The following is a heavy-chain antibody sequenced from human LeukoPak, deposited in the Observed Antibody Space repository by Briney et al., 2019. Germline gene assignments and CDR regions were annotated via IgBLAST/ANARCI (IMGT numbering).Heavy chain of an antibody. Sequence: GASVKVSCKASGYTFTGYYRHWVRQAPGQGLEWMGWINPNSGGTNYAQKFQGRVNMTRDTSISTAYMELSRLRSDDTAVYYCARTDILTGYSGEEDYYYYYMDVWGKGTTVTISS. D-gene: IGHD3-9*01. CDR2: INPNSGGT. CDR1: GYTFTGYY. CDR3: ARTDILTGYSGEEDYYYYYMDV. V-gene: IGHV1-2*02. J-gene: IGHJ6*03.